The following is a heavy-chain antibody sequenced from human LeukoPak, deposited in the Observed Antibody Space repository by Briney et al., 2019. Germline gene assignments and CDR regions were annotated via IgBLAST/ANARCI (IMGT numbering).Heavy chain of an antibody. J-gene: IGHJ6*02. CDR1: GYTFTSYG. D-gene: IGHD6-13*01. V-gene: IGHV1-18*01. Sequence: ASVKVSCKASGYTFTSYGISWVRQAPGQGLEWMGWISAYNGNTNYAQKLQGRVTMTTDTSTSTAYMELRSLRSDDTAVYYCARDSSSWSYYYYYYGMDVWAKGPRSPSP. CDR2: ISAYNGNT. CDR3: ARDSSSWSYYYYYYGMDV.